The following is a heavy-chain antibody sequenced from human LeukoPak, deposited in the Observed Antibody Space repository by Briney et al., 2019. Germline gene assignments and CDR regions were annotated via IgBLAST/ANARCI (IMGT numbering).Heavy chain of an antibody. CDR3: AKEEVTVVVPAAIRMYYFDY. CDR2: IRYDGSNK. V-gene: IGHV3-30*02. Sequence: GGSLRLSCAASGFTFSSYGMHWVRQAPGKGLEWVAFIRYDGSNKYYADSVKGRFTISRDNSKNTLYLQMNSLRAEDTAVYYCAKEEVTVVVPAAIRMYYFDYWGQGTLVTVSS. D-gene: IGHD2-2*02. J-gene: IGHJ4*02. CDR1: GFTFSSYG.